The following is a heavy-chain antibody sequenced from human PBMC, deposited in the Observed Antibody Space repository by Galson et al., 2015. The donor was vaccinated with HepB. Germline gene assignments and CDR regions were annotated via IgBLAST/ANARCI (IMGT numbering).Heavy chain of an antibody. CDR2: ISYDGTNR. V-gene: IGHV3-30*04. CDR3: ARDSDSVFDY. D-gene: IGHD3-10*01. J-gene: IGHJ4*02. CDR1: GFTFTSYA. Sequence: SLRLSCAASGFTFTSYAMQWVRQAPGKGLEWVAVISYDGTNRYYTDSVRGRFTISRHNAKDTLYLQMNSLRPEDTAVYYCARDSDSVFDYWGQGTLVTVSP.